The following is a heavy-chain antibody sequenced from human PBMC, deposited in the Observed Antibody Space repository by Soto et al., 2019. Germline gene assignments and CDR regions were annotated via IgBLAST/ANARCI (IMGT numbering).Heavy chain of an antibody. J-gene: IGHJ6*02. Sequence: GGSLSLSCAASGFTFSSHCMHWVRHAPGKGLVWVSRINSDGSSTSYADSVKGRFTISRDNAKNTLYLQMNSLRAEDTAVYYCASLIDFGVVIANYYYYGMDVWGQGTTVTVS. CDR1: GFTFSSHC. CDR3: ASLIDFGVVIANYYYYGMDV. CDR2: INSDGSST. V-gene: IGHV3-74*01. D-gene: IGHD3-3*01.